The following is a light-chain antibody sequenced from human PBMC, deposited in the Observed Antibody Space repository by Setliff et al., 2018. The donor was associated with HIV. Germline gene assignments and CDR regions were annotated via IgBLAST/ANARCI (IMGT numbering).Light chain of an antibody. Sequence: EIVMTQSPATLSVSPGERTALSCGASQSVSSKLAWYQQKPGQAPRLLIYGASTRATGIPARFSGSGSGTEFTLTISSLQSEDFAVYYCQQYNNWPYTFGQGTKVDIK. CDR2: GAS. J-gene: IGKJ2*01. CDR1: QSVSSK. CDR3: QQYNNWPYT. V-gene: IGKV3-15*01.